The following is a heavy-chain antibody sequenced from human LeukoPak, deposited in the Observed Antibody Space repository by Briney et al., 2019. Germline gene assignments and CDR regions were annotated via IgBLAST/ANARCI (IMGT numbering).Heavy chain of an antibody. CDR1: GFTFSSYN. Sequence: GGSLRLSCAASGFTFSSYNMNSVRQAPGHGLEWVSYISSSGSTIYYADSVKGRFTISRDNAKNSLYLQMNSLRAEDTAVYYCAELGITMIGGVWGKGTTVTISS. CDR3: AELGITMIGGV. J-gene: IGHJ6*04. D-gene: IGHD3-10*02. CDR2: ISSSGSTI. V-gene: IGHV3-48*04.